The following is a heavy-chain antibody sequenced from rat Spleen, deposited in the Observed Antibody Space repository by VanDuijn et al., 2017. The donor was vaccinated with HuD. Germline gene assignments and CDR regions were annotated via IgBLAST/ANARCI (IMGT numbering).Heavy chain of an antibody. J-gene: IGHJ3*01. Sequence: EVQLVESGGGSVQPGRSMKLSCAASGINFSNYYMAWVRQAPTKGLEWVASISNDGGNAYYRDSVKGRFTISRDNAKNTLYLQMDSLRSEDTATYYCTSHGARVSRFAYWGQGTLVTVSS. CDR3: TSHGARVSRFAY. D-gene: IGHD1-4*01. V-gene: IGHV5-25*01. CDR1: GINFSNYY. CDR2: ISNDGGNA.